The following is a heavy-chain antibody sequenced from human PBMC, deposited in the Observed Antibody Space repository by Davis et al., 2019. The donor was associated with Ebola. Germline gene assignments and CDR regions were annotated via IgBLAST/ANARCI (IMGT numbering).Heavy chain of an antibody. J-gene: IGHJ2*01. CDR2: ISSSSSYI. CDR1: GFTFSDYY. V-gene: IGHV3-11*06. CDR3: ASLIAVAGITFYWYFDL. Sequence: GESLKISCAASGFTFSDYYMSWIRQAPGKGLEWVSYISSSSSYIYYADSVKGRFTISRDNAKNSLYLQMNSLRAEDTAVYYCASLIAVAGITFYWYFDLWGRGTLVTVSS. D-gene: IGHD6-19*01.